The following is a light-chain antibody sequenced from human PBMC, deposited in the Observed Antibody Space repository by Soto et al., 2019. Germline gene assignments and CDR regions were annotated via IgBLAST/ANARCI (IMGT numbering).Light chain of an antibody. Sequence: DIQMTQSPSSLSASVGDIVTITCRASQSISSFLNWYQQMPGKAPKLLIYAASILQSGVPSRFSGSGSGTDFTLTISGLQREDFATYYCQQSYSTPIFTFGPGTKVDIK. CDR1: QSISSF. CDR2: AAS. J-gene: IGKJ3*01. CDR3: QQSYSTPIFT. V-gene: IGKV1-39*01.